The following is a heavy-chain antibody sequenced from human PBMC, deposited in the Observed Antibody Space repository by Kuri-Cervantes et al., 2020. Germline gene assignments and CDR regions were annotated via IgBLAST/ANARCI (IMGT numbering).Heavy chain of an antibody. CDR1: GGSISSGGYS. Sequence: SETLSLTCAVSGGSISSGGYSWSWIRQPPGKGLEWIGYIYYSGSTYYNPSLKSRVTISVDTSKNQFSLKLSSVTAADTAVYYCARADPNDYGGISGFDYWGQGTLVTVSS. CDR3: ARADPNDYGGISGFDY. V-gene: IGHV4-30-2*05. CDR2: IYYSGST. J-gene: IGHJ4*02. D-gene: IGHD4-23*01.